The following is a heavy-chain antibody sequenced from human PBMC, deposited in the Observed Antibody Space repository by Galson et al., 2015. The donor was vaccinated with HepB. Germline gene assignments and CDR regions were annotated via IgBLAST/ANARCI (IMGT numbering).Heavy chain of an antibody. CDR1: GGTFSSYT. J-gene: IGHJ4*02. V-gene: IGHV1-69*13. D-gene: IGHD3-22*01. Sequence: SVKVSCKASGGTFSSYTISWVRQAPGQGLEWMGGIIPIFGTANHAQKFQGRVTITADESTGTAYMELSSLRSEDTAVYYCAREHRGLFFDYWGQGTLVTVSS. CDR2: IIPIFGTA. CDR3: AREHRGLFFDY.